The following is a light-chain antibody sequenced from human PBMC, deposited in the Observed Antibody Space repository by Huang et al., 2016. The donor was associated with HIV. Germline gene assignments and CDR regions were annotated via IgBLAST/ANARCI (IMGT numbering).Light chain of an antibody. CDR2: WAS. Sequence: DIVLTQSPDFLAVSLGERATISYKSSHSLLNSPNRRTSLAWYQPNPGQPPKLLIYWASVRESWFPDRFIGSGSGTDFTLTITSLQAEDVAVYFCQQYFFSPMTFGPGTKVDI. CDR1: HSLLNSPNRRTS. CDR3: QQYFFSPMT. V-gene: IGKV4-1*01. J-gene: IGKJ3*01.